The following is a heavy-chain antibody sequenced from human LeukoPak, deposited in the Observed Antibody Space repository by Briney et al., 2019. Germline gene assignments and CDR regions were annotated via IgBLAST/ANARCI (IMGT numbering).Heavy chain of an antibody. CDR1: GGSISSGDYY. J-gene: IGHJ5*02. CDR2: IYYSGST. Sequence: SETLSLTCTVSGGSISSGDYYWSWIRQPPGKGLEWIGYIYYSGSTYYNPSLKGRVTISVDTSKNQFSLKLTTVTAADTPVYYCARTGGYMVWGVQNWFEPWAEGTLVTVSS. V-gene: IGHV4-30-4*08. D-gene: IGHD3-10*01. CDR3: ARTGGYMVWGVQNWFEP.